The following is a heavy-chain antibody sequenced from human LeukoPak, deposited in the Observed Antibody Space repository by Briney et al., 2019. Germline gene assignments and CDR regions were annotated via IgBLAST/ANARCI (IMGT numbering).Heavy chain of an antibody. J-gene: IGHJ4*02. Sequence: GGSLRLSRAASGFTLDDYAMHWVRQAPGKGLEWVSGISWNSGSIGYADSVKGRFTISTDNPNNSLYLQMNSLRAENTALYYCPKVPGGKDFWSGFDYWAREPWSPSPQ. V-gene: IGHV3-9*01. CDR3: PKVPGGKDFWSGFDY. CDR2: ISWNSGSI. D-gene: IGHD3-3*01. CDR1: GFTLDDYA.